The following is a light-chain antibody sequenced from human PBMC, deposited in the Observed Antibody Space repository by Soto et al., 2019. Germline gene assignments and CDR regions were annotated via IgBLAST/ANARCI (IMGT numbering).Light chain of an antibody. CDR2: DAS. CDR1: QSISSW. V-gene: IGKV1-5*01. J-gene: IGKJ2*01. Sequence: DIQMTQSPSTLSASVGDRVIINCRASQSISSWLAWYQQKAGKAPKLLIYDASILESGVPSRFSGSGSGTEFSLTINTLQPDDFATSYCQQYNSHYTFGQGTKLEIK. CDR3: QQYNSHYT.